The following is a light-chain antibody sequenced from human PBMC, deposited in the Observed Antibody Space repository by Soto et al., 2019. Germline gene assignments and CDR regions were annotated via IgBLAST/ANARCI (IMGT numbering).Light chain of an antibody. V-gene: IGKV3-20*01. CDR3: QHYVTSLTT. CDR1: QSLSSNY. J-gene: IGKJ1*01. Sequence: EIVLTQSPGTLSLSPGDRATLSCRASQSLSSNYLAWYQQKPGQAPRLLIFGASIRVTGIPDRFIGSGSGTDFTLTISRLEPEDFAVYYCQHYVTSLTTFGQGTKVDIK. CDR2: GAS.